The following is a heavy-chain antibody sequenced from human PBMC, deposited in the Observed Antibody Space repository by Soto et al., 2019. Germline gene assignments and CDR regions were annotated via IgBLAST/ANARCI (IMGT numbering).Heavy chain of an antibody. V-gene: IGHV4-59*01. Sequence: QVQLQESGPGLVKPSETLSLTCAVSGDSISSYYCMWIRQPPGKGLESIGYLYYGRSANYNPSLKSRLSLSVDTSTNQCSLTLSSMTAADTAVYYCALRSMAVVPEYWGQGTLVTVSS. CDR1: GDSISSYY. CDR2: LYYGRSA. J-gene: IGHJ4*02. CDR3: ALRSMAVVPEY. D-gene: IGHD3-22*01.